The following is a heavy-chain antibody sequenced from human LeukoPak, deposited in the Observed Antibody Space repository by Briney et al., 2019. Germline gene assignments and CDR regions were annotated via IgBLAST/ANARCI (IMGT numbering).Heavy chain of an antibody. D-gene: IGHD3-9*01. CDR3: ATNFDWAFNI. J-gene: IGHJ3*02. CDR1: GFRTIDYV. V-gene: IGHV3-48*02. CDR2: IDTSSSRI. Sequence: GGSLRLSCAASGFRTIDYVMNWVRQAPGKGLEWVSYIDTSSSRIHYADSVEGRFTISRDDAKNSLYLQMNSLRDEDTAVYYCATNFDWAFNIWGQGTMVTVSS.